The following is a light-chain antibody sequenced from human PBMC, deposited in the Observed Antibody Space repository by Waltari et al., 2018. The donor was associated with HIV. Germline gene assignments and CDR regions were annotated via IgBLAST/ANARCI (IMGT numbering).Light chain of an antibody. CDR1: QSIGSR. V-gene: IGKV3-15*01. CDR2: GAS. Sequence: EIVMTQSPATLSVSPGERATLSCRASQSIGSRLAWYQQKPGQAPRLLIYGASTRANGIPARISGSGSGTDFTLTISSLQSEDVAVYYCQQYNSWPPYTFGQGTKLEIK. J-gene: IGKJ2*01. CDR3: QQYNSWPPYT.